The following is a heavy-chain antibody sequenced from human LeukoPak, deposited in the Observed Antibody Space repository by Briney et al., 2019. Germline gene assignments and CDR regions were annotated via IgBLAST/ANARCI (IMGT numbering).Heavy chain of an antibody. J-gene: IGHJ5*02. CDR1: GGSISSGDYY. CDR3: ARVPFITVTTKTGYGNNWFDP. D-gene: IGHD4-17*01. CDR2: IYYSGSA. V-gene: IGHV4-30-4*01. Sequence: PSETLSLTCTVSGGSISSGDYYWSWIRQPPGKGLEWIGYIYYSGSAYYNPSLKSRVTISVDTSKNQFSLKLSSVTAADTAVYYCARVPFITVTTKTGYGNNWFDPWGQGTLVTVSS.